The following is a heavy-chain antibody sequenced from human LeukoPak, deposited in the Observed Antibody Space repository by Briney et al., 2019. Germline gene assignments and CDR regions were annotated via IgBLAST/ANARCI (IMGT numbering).Heavy chain of an antibody. V-gene: IGHV4-30-2*01. CDR2: VYHNGNT. J-gene: IGHJ4*02. Sequence: SETLSLTCAVSGGSISSGGYSWSWIQQPPGKGLEWIGYVYHNGNTYYSPSLKSRVNISVDRSKNQLSLKLSSVTAADTAMYYCASGGYSYGFDYWGQGTLVTVSS. D-gene: IGHD5-18*01. CDR3: ASGGYSYGFDY. CDR1: GGSISSGGYS.